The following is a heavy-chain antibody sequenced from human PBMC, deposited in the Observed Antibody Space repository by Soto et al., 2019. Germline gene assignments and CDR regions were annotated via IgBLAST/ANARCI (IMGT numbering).Heavy chain of an antibody. CDR3: ARDRYSGYNSQFDY. Sequence: ASVKVSCKASGYIFTGYYIHWVRQAPGQGLEWMGWINPNTRGTHSAQRFQGRVTMTRDTSISTAYMELSSLRSDDSAVYYCARDRYSGYNSQFDYWGQGTLVTVSS. J-gene: IGHJ4*02. CDR1: GYIFTGYY. V-gene: IGHV1-2*02. CDR2: INPNTRGT. D-gene: IGHD5-12*01.